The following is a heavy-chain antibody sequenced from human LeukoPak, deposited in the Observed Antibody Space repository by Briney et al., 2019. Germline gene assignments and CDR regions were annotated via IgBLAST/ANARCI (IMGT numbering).Heavy chain of an antibody. J-gene: IGHJ4*02. CDR2: DMPGGHI. CDR3: ARGNSATTTFDF. Sequence: TGGSLRLSCRASGFSVDSVFMNWVRQPPGKGLEWVSFDMPGGHIDYTDSVKGRFTISRDSFKNTLSLQMNSLRVDDTAVYYCARGNSATTTFDFWGQGTLVTVSS. CDR1: GFSVDSVF. D-gene: IGHD4-17*01. V-gene: IGHV3-66*01.